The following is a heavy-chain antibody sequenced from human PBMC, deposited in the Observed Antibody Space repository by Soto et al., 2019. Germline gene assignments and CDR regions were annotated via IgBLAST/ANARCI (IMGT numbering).Heavy chain of an antibody. CDR1: GYTFTGHY. CDR3: GRGRSGQIVVFY. CDR2: IGPESGAT. V-gene: IGHV1-2*02. J-gene: IGHJ4*02. Sequence: ASVKVSCKASGYTFTGHYIRWVRQAPEQGPEWMGEIGPESGATRYAQRFQGRVTMARDMSITTVYMELNNLSPDDTAVYYCGRGRSGQIVVFYWGQGTPVTVSS. D-gene: IGHD1-26*01.